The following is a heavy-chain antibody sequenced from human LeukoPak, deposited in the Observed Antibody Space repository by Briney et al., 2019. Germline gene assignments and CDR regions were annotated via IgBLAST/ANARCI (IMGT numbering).Heavy chain of an antibody. D-gene: IGHD5-12*01. J-gene: IGHJ6*03. CDR2: IYHSGST. Sequence: PSETLSLTCTVSGYSISSGYYWGWIRQPPGKGLEWIGSIYHSGSTYYNPSLKSRVTISVDTSKNQFSLKLSSVTAADTAVYYCARGYSGYDHYYYYYYYMDVWGKGTTVTVPS. CDR1: GYSISSGYY. V-gene: IGHV4-38-2*02. CDR3: ARGYSGYDHYYYYYYYMDV.